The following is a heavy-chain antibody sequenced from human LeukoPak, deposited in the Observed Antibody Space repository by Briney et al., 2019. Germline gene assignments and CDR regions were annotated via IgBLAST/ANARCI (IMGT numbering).Heavy chain of an antibody. J-gene: IGHJ4*01. Sequence: SETLSLTCTVDAGSISSRSYYWGWIRNPPVKGLEGVGPIYYSGSTNYNPSLKSRLTISVDTSKHQFSLPLSSVTAPDSTVYSCVRQSGFSIIVVVFDSWGQGTLVTGSS. D-gene: IGHD3-22*01. CDR1: AGSISSRSYY. V-gene: IGHV4-39*01. CDR3: VRQSGFSIIVVVFDS. CDR2: IYYSGST.